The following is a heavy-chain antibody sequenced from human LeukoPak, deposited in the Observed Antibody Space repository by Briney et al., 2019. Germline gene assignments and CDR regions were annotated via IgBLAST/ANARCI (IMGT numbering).Heavy chain of an antibody. CDR1: GFTFSSYS. V-gene: IGHV3-21*01. D-gene: IGHD3-10*01. Sequence: PGGPLRLSCAASGFTFSSYSMNWVRQALGKGLEWVSSISSSSSYIYYADSVKGRFTISRDNAKNSLYLQMNSLRAEDTAVYYCARDLSGSYPDFDYWGQGTLVTVSS. CDR2: ISSSSSYI. J-gene: IGHJ4*02. CDR3: ARDLSGSYPDFDY.